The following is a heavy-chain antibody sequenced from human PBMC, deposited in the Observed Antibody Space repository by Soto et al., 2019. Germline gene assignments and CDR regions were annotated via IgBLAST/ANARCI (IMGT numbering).Heavy chain of an antibody. V-gene: IGHV4-30-2*01. CDR2: ICNSVST. CDR1: GGSISSGGYS. J-gene: IGHJ5*02. Sequence: QLQLQESGSGLVKPSQTLSLTCSVSGGSISSGGYSWSWIRQPPGKGLEWIGYICNSVSTYYNPSLTSRVTISVDRSKNQFSMTLSSVTAADTAVYYCARVPYPWGQGTLVTVSS. CDR3: ARVPYP.